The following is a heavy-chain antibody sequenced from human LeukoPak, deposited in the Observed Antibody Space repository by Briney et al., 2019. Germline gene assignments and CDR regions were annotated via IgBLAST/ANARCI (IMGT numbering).Heavy chain of an antibody. CDR1: GGTFSSYA. CDR3: ARGEEYYDFWSGYYLTADFDY. D-gene: IGHD3-3*01. Sequence: ASVKVSCKASGGTFSSYAISWVRQAPGQGLEWMARIIPIFGTANFAQKFQGRVTITTDKSTSTAYMELSSLRSEDTAVYYCARGEEYYDFWSGYYLTADFDYWGQGTLVTVSS. CDR2: IIPIFGTA. J-gene: IGHJ4*02. V-gene: IGHV1-69*05.